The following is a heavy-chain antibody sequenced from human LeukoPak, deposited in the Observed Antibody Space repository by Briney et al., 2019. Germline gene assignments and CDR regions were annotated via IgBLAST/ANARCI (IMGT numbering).Heavy chain of an antibody. CDR3: ARLHYDILTGYYPDY. J-gene: IGHJ4*02. CDR2: IYPGDSDT. Sequence: GESLKISCKGSGYSFTSYWIGWVRQMPGKGLEWMGIIYPGDSDTRYSPSFQGQVTISADKSISTAYLQWSSLKASDTAMYYCARLHYDILTGYYPDYWGQGTLVTVSS. CDR1: GYSFTSYW. V-gene: IGHV5-51*01. D-gene: IGHD3-9*01.